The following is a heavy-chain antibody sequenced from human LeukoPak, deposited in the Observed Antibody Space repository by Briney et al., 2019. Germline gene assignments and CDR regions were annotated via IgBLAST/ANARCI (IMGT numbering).Heavy chain of an antibody. D-gene: IGHD1-26*01. J-gene: IGHJ4*02. Sequence: GGSLRLSCAGTGFIFGNPWMGWVRQAPGKGLEWVGRMKSIVDGGTRDYAAEVKGRVASFRDDSNAPLFLQMHSLKTEDTAVYDSITDKPYRGLRTFDYWGQGTLVTVSS. CDR2: MKSIVDGGTR. CDR3: ITDKPYRGLRTFDY. CDR1: GFIFGNPW. V-gene: IGHV3-15*01.